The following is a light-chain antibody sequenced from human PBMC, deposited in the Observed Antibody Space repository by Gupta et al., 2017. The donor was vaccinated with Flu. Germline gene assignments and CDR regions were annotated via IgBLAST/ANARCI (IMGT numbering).Light chain of an antibody. CDR3: QQQGNSPIT. Sequence: ETVLTQSPDTLSLSPGERATLSCRASQSVRSNHLAWYLQKPGQAPRLLIYGASNRATGIPDRFSGSGSGTDFILTISRVEPEDFAIYYCQQQGNSPITFGRGTKVDSK. V-gene: IGKV3-20*01. CDR2: GAS. CDR1: QSVRSNH. J-gene: IGKJ4*01.